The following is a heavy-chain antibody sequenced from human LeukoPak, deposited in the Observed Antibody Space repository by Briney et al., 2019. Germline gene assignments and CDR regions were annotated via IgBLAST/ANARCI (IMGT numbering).Heavy chain of an antibody. Sequence: GRSLRLSCAASGFTFDDYAMHWVRQAPGKGLEWVSGISWNSGSIGYADSVKGRFTISRDNAKNSLYLQMNSLRAEDTALYYCAKDIGITIFGEIDYWGQGTLVTVSP. CDR1: GFTFDDYA. CDR3: AKDIGITIFGEIDY. D-gene: IGHD3-3*01. J-gene: IGHJ4*02. V-gene: IGHV3-9*01. CDR2: ISWNSGSI.